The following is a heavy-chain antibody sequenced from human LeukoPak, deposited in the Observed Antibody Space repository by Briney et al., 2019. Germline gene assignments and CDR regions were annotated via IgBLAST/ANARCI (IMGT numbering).Heavy chain of an antibody. D-gene: IGHD3-22*01. V-gene: IGHV3-21*01. CDR1: GFTFSSYS. Sequence: GGSLRLSCAASGFTFSSYSMNWVRQAPGKGLEWVSSISSSSSYIYYADSVKGRFTISRDNAKNSLYLQMNSLGAEDTAVYYCARPFLDYYDSSGQIYYYYYMDVWGKGTTVTVSS. CDR3: ARPFLDYYDSSGQIYYYYYMDV. CDR2: ISSSSSYI. J-gene: IGHJ6*03.